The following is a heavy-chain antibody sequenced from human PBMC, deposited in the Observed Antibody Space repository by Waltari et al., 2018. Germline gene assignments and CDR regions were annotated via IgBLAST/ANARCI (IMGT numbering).Heavy chain of an antibody. CDR2: INPIFGTP. V-gene: IGHV1-69*12. CDR1: GGTFSTYA. J-gene: IGHJ4*02. D-gene: IGHD2-15*01. Sequence: QVQLVQSGAEVKKPGSSVKVSCKASGGTFSTYAISWVRQAPGQGLEWMGGINPIFGTPNYEPKFQGRLIISADESTSTAYMELSSLRSQDTAVYYCARDKEVGSASGDINFFDYWGQGTLVAVSS. CDR3: ARDKEVGSASGDINFFDY.